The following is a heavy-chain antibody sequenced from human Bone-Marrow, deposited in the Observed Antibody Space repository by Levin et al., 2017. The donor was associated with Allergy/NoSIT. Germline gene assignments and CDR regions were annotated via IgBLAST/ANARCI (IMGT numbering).Heavy chain of an antibody. D-gene: IGHD6-6*01. V-gene: IGHV3-30-3*01. J-gene: IGHJ4*02. CDR1: GFTFSSYA. Sequence: GGSLRLSCAASGFTFSSYAMHWVRQAPGKGLEWVAVISYDGSNKYYADSVKGRFTISRDNSKNTLYLQMNSLRAEDTAVYYCARGGRVRSSFFAESSIAARGYFDYWGQGTLVTVSS. CDR3: ARGGRVRSSFFAESSIAARGYFDY. CDR2: ISYDGSNK.